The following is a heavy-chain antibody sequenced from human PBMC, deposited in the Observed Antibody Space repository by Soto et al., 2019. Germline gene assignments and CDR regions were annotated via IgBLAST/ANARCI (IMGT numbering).Heavy chain of an antibody. CDR2: IYYSGTT. D-gene: IGHD2-2*01. V-gene: IGHV4-28*01. CDR3: RAWMGAAIGV. Sequence: QVQLQESGPGLVMPSDTLSLTCAVSGFSISSSHWWGWVRQPPGKGLEWIGFIYYSGTTHYTPSLKGRVTMSVEASENRFSLKLTSVTVLDTVGYFGRAWMGAAIGVRGQGETGTVSS. CDR1: GFSISSSHW. J-gene: IGHJ6*02.